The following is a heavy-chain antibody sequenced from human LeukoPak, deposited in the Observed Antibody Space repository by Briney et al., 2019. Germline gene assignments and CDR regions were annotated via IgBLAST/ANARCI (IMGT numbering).Heavy chain of an antibody. Sequence: PSETLSLTCTVSGGSISSSSYYWGWIRQPPGKGLEWIGSIYYSGSTYYNPSLKSRVTISVDTSKNQFSLKLSSVTAADTAVYYCASLSEYCSSGSCYLGWFDPWGQGTLVTVSS. CDR2: IYYSGST. CDR3: ASLSEYCSSGSCYLGWFDP. J-gene: IGHJ5*02. CDR1: GGSISSSSYY. D-gene: IGHD2-15*01. V-gene: IGHV4-39*07.